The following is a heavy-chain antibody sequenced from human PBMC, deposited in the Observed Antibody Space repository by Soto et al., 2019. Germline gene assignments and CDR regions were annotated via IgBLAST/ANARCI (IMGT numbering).Heavy chain of an antibody. D-gene: IGHD2-2*02. J-gene: IGHJ5*02. CDR3: ERQVPAAIRLGWFDP. CDR1: GGSISRSTYY. V-gene: IGHV4-39*01. CDR2: IYYSGST. Sequence: SETLSLTCTVSGGSISRSTYYWGWIRQPPGKGLEWIGSIYYSGSTYYRPSLKSRVTISVDTSKNQFSLKLSSVTAADTAVYYCERQVPAAIRLGWFDPWGQGTLVTVSS.